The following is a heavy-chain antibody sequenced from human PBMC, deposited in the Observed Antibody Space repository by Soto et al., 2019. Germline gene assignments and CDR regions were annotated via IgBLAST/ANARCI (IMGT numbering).Heavy chain of an antibody. J-gene: IGHJ4*02. CDR1: GVSISIYF. CDR3: ARIGGYHGPLDY. D-gene: IGHD6-13*01. CDR2: TYHRGST. Sequence: SETLSLTCSVSGVSISIYFWSLIRQPPGRGLEWIGYTYHRGSTNYSPSLKSRVAISLDTSENQFSLKVSSVTAADTAVYYCARIGGYHGPLDYWGQGTTVTVSS. V-gene: IGHV4-59*01.